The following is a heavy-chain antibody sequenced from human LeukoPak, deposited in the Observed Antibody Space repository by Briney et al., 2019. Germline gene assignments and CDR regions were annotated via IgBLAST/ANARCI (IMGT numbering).Heavy chain of an antibody. CDR2: ISYDGSNK. V-gene: IGHV3-30-3*01. CDR3: ARSYRTYYYYYYMDV. CDR1: GFTFSSYA. Sequence: GRSLRLSCAASGFTFSSYAMHWVRQAPGKGLEWVAVISYDGSNKYYADSVKGRFTISRDNSRNTLYLQMNSLRAEDTAVFYCARSYRTYYYYYYMDVWGKGTTVTVSS. D-gene: IGHD1-14*01. J-gene: IGHJ6*03.